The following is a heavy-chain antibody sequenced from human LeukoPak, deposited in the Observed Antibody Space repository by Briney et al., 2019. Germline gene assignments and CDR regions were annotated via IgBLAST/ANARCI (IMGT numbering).Heavy chain of an antibody. CDR1: GGTFSSYA. V-gene: IGHV1-69*13. J-gene: IGHJ4*02. Sequence: EASVKVSCKASGGTFSSYAISWVRQAPGQGLEWMGGIIPIFGTANYAQKFQGRVTITADESTSTAYMELSSPRSEDTAVYYCARHPAYYDSSGYCYRRSGYFDYWGQGTLVTVSS. CDR2: IIPIFGTA. CDR3: ARHPAYYDSSGYCYRRSGYFDY. D-gene: IGHD3-22*01.